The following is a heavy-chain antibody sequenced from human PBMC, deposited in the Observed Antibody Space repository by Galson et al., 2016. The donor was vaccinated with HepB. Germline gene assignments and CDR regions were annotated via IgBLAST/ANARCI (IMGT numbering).Heavy chain of an antibody. V-gene: IGHV4-39*01. Sequence: SETLSLTCTVSGDSITINPYYWGWIRQPPGKGLEWIGIVYYSGTTYYNPFLKSRVAMSVDTSKNQFSLELTSVTAADSAVYYCAKAYNSGSFYISYVDFWGRGALVTVSS. CDR1: GDSITINPYY. D-gene: IGHD3-10*01. CDR2: VYYSGTT. J-gene: IGHJ2*01. CDR3: AKAYNSGSFYISYVDF.